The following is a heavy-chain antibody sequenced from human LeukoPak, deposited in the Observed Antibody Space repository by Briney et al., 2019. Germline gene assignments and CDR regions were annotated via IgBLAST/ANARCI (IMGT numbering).Heavy chain of an antibody. CDR1: GFTFSSYA. CDR2: ISGSGGST. J-gene: IGHJ4*02. Sequence: GGSLRLSCAASGFTFSSYAMSWVRQAPGRGLEWVSAISGSGGSTYYADSVKGRFTISRDNSKNTLYLQMNSLRAEDTAVYYCANKGLGLFGPGYYFDYWGQGTLVTVSS. V-gene: IGHV3-23*01. D-gene: IGHD3-22*01. CDR3: ANKGLGLFGPGYYFDY.